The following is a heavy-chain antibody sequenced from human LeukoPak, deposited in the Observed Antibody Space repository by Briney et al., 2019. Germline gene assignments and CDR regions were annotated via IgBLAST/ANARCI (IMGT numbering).Heavy chain of an antibody. D-gene: IGHD1-1*01. CDR2: IYYSGST. CDR1: GVSISTYY. J-gene: IGHJ4*02. Sequence: SETLSLTCTVSGVSISTYYWTWIRQPPGKGLEWIGYIYYSGSTYYNPSLKSRVTISVDTSKNQFSLKLSSVTAADTAVYYCARSLGTLAKPQDYFDYWGQGTLVTVSS. V-gene: IGHV4-59*06. CDR3: ARSLGTLAKPQDYFDY.